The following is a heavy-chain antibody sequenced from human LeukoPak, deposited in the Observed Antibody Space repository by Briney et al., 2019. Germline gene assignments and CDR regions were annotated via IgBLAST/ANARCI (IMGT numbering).Heavy chain of an antibody. V-gene: IGHV5-51*01. CDR1: GYSFTSYW. CDR3: ARKEWVVVAAREGWFDP. Sequence: GESLKISCKGSGYSFTSYWIGWVRQMPGKGLEWMGIIYPGDSDTRHSPSFQGQVTISADKSISTAYLQWSSLKASDTAMYYCARKEWVVVAAREGWFDPWGQGTLVTVSS. D-gene: IGHD2-15*01. J-gene: IGHJ5*02. CDR2: IYPGDSDT.